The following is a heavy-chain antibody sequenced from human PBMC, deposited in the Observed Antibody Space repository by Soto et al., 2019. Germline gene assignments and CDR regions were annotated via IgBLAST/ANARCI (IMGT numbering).Heavy chain of an antibody. CDR3: ARHTSGSGGSSSRIGTWSAL. D-gene: IGHD6-6*01. CDR1: GGSISSSSYY. V-gene: IGHV4-39*01. CDR2: IYYSGST. J-gene: IGHJ5*02. Sequence: PSETLSLTCTVSGGSISSSSYYWGWIRQPPGKGLEWIGSIYYSGSTYYNPSLKSRVTISVDTSKNQFSLKLSSVTAADTAVYYCARHTSGSGGSSSRIGTWSALRGQGTLVTVS.